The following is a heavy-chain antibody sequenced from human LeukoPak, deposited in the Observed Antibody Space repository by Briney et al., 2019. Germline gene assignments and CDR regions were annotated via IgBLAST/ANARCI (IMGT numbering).Heavy chain of an antibody. V-gene: IGHV4-34*01. Sequence: PSETLSLTCAVYGGSFSGYYWSWIRQPPGKGLEWIGEINHSGSTNYNPSLKSRVTISVDTSKNQFSLKLSSVTAADTAVYYCAGGLGYCSSTSCYSSSPPSGPADYWGQGTLVTVSS. CDR3: AGGLGYCSSTSCYSSSPPSGPADY. CDR1: GGSFSGYY. CDR2: INHSGST. D-gene: IGHD2-2*02. J-gene: IGHJ4*02.